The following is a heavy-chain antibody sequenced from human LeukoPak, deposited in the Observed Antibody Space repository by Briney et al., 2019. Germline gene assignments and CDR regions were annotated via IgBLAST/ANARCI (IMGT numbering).Heavy chain of an antibody. J-gene: IGHJ5*02. CDR1: GGSISSYY. Sequence: SETLSLTCTVSGGSISSYYWSWIRQPPGKGLEWIGYIYYSGSTYYNPSLKSRVTISVDTSKNQFSLKLSSVTAADTAVYYCASTIFGVVNWFDPWGQGTLVTVSS. CDR3: ASTIFGVVNWFDP. V-gene: IGHV4-59*04. D-gene: IGHD3-3*01. CDR2: IYYSGST.